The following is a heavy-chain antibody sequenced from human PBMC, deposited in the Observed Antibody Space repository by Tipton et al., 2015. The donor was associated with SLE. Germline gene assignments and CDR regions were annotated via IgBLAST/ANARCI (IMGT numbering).Heavy chain of an antibody. Sequence: LRLSCTVSGGSLSSYYWSWIRPPPGKGLEWIGYIYTSGSTNYNPPLKSRVTISVDTSKNQFSLKLSSVTAADTAVYYCARPDTAMVSRAFDIWGQGTMVTVSS. CDR2: IYTSGST. CDR3: ARPDTAMVSRAFDI. J-gene: IGHJ3*02. D-gene: IGHD5-18*01. CDR1: GGSLSSYY. V-gene: IGHV4-4*08.